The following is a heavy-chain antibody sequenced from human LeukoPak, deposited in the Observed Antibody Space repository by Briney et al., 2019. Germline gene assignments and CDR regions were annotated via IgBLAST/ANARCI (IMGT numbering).Heavy chain of an antibody. Sequence: GGPLRLSCAASGFIFSSHWMSWVRQAPGKGLEWVANINLDGNDKNYVDSVKGRFTISRDNAKNSLYLQMNSLRAEDTAMYYCVRSGSYFSKWGQGTLVTVSS. J-gene: IGHJ4*02. CDR3: VRSGSYFSK. D-gene: IGHD1-26*01. CDR1: GFIFSSHW. CDR2: INLDGNDK. V-gene: IGHV3-7*01.